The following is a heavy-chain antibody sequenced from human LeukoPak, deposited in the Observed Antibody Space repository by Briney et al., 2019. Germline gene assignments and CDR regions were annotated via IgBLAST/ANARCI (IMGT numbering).Heavy chain of an antibody. D-gene: IGHD5-24*01. CDR2: ISSSGSTI. CDR3: ARIEHYYYYMDV. CDR1: GFTFSSYE. V-gene: IGHV3-48*03. Sequence: PGGSLRLSCAAPGFTFSSYEMNWVRQAPGKGLAWVSYISSSGSTIYYADSVKGRLTISRDNAKNSLYLQMNSLRAEDTAVYYCARIEHYYYYMDVWGKGTTVTVSS. J-gene: IGHJ6*03.